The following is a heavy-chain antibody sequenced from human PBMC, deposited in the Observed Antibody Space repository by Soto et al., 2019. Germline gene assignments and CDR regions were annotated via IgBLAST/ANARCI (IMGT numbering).Heavy chain of an antibody. V-gene: IGHV3-30*03. CDR3: ATNYYDNSGYDAPPYVRYYSYGMDV. Sequence: QVQLVESGGGVVQPGRSLRVSCAASGFTFSSYGMHWVRQAPGKGLEWVAVISYDGNSEYYAGSVKGRFTISRDNSKNTLYLQMNSLRPEDTAVYYCATNYYDNSGYDAPPYVRYYSYGMDVWGQGTTVTVSS. CDR1: GFTFSSYG. CDR2: ISYDGNSE. D-gene: IGHD3-22*01. J-gene: IGHJ6*02.